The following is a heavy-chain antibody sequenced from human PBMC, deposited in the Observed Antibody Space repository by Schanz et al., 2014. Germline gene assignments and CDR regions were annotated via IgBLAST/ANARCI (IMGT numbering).Heavy chain of an antibody. D-gene: IGHD3-9*01. Sequence: QVQLVQSAPAVKKPGASVKVSCKASGYTFTSYGITWVRQAPGQGLEWMGRSIPILDKTNYAQKFQGRVTMTADKSTSTVYMEVSGLRSEDTAVYYCAKGDRTRYNAMDVWGQGTTVTVSS. CDR2: SIPILDKT. CDR3: AKGDRTRYNAMDV. J-gene: IGHJ6*02. CDR1: GYTFTSYG. V-gene: IGHV1-69*04.